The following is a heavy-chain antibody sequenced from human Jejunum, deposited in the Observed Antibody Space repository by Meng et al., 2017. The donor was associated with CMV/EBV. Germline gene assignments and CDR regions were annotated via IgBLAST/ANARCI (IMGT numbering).Heavy chain of an antibody. CDR2: IKLSSGET. Sequence: ASGNNFSDYFRQWMRQAPGQGLEWLGWIKLSSGETNYAQKFQGRVTMTRDTSVSTAYMELNSLRSDDTAVYYCVPYSGSSFRCDPWGQGTQVTVSS. V-gene: IGHV1-2*02. CDR3: VPYSGSSFRCDP. CDR1: GNNFSDYF. D-gene: IGHD5-12*01. J-gene: IGHJ5*02.